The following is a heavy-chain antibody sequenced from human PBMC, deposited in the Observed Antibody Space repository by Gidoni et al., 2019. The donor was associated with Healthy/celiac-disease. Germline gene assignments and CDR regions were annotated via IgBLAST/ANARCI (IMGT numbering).Heavy chain of an antibody. Sequence: QVPLQESGPGLVQPSETLSLTCTVSGGSVSRGSYDWSWIRQPPGKGLEWIGYLYYSGSTNYNPYLKSRVTISVDTSKNQFSLKLSSVTAADTAVYYCAREGAGLAAAADDAFDIWGQGTMVTVSS. CDR2: LYYSGST. CDR3: AREGAGLAAAADDAFDI. J-gene: IGHJ3*02. V-gene: IGHV4-61*01. D-gene: IGHD6-13*01. CDR1: GGSVSRGSYD.